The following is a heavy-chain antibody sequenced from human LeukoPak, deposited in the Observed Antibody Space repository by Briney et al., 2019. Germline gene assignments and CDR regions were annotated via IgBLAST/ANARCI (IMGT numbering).Heavy chain of an antibody. Sequence: SGTLSLTCAVSGGSISSSNWWSWIRQPPGKGLEWIGEINHSGSTNYNPSLKSRVTISVDTSKNQFSLKLSSVTAADTAVYYCARRRDGYNWARGPIFDYWGQGTLVTVSS. V-gene: IGHV4-4*02. D-gene: IGHD5-24*01. CDR1: GGSISSSNW. CDR3: ARRRDGYNWARGPIFDY. J-gene: IGHJ4*02. CDR2: INHSGST.